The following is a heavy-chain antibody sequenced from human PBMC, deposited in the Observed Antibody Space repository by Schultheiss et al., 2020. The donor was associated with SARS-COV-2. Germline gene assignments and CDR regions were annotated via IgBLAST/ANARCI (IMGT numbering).Heavy chain of an antibody. CDR1: GFTFFNTW. CDR2: IQSKTDGGTT. CDR3: ARGLGGSYYYGMDV. Sequence: GGSLRLSCAASGFTFFNTWMNWVRQGPGKGLEWVGRIQSKTDGGTTDYAAPVKGRFTISRDNSKNTLYLQMNSLRAEDTAVYYCARGLGGSYYYGMDVWGQGTTVTVSS. D-gene: IGHD2-15*01. J-gene: IGHJ6*02. V-gene: IGHV3-15*01.